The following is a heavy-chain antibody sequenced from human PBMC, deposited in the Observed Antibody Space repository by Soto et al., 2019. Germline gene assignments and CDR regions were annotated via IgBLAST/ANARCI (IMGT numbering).Heavy chain of an antibody. D-gene: IGHD1-26*01. V-gene: IGHV1-18*01. J-gene: IGHJ4*02. CDR2: ISAYNGNT. CDR3: ARGKIVGATHSDY. CDR1: GYTFTSYC. Sequence: ASVKVSCKASGYTFTSYCISWVRQAPGQGLEWMGWISAYNGNTNYAQKLQGRVTMTTDTSTSTANMELRSLRSDYTAVYYCARGKIVGATHSDYWGQGTLVTVSS.